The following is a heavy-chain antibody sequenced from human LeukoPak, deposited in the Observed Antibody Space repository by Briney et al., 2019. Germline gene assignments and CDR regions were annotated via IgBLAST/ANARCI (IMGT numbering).Heavy chain of an antibody. CDR1: GFAFSSYN. V-gene: IGHV3-48*04. CDR3: AGSGF. D-gene: IGHD6-25*01. CDR2: IGSSGSPT. J-gene: IGHJ4*02. Sequence: GGSLRLSCAASGFAFSSYNMNWVRQAPGKGLEWISYIGSSGSPTHYADSVGGRFTISRDNAENSLYLQMNSLRAEDTAVYYCAGSGFWGQGTLVTVSS.